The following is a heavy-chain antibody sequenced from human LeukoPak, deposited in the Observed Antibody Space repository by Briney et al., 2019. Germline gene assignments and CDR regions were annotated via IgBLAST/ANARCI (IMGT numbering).Heavy chain of an antibody. CDR3: ARDKTYYYDSSGYSYFDY. V-gene: IGHV4-34*01. CDR1: GGSFSGYY. J-gene: IGHJ4*02. Sequence: SETLSLTCAVYGGSFSGYYWGWIRQPPGKGLEWIGSIYYSGSTYYNPSLKSRVTISVDTSKNQFSLKLSSVTAADTAVYYCARDKTYYYDSSGYSYFDYWGQGTLVTVSS. CDR2: IYYSGST. D-gene: IGHD3-22*01.